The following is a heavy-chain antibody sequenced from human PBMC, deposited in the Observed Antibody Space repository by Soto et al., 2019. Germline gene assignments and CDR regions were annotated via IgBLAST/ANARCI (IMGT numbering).Heavy chain of an antibody. CDR2: INSGNGNT. V-gene: IGHV1-3*01. D-gene: IGHD3-22*01. Sequence: ASVKVSCKASGYDFTRHGIQWVRQAPGQRLEWMGWINSGNGNTKYSQKFHGRVTFTRDTSANAVYMELSSLTSEDTAVYYCARDKPDYYDCFGNSHVGDVFDIWGQRSMVTGSS. J-gene: IGHJ3*02. CDR1: GYDFTRHG. CDR3: ARDKPDYYDCFGNSHVGDVFDI.